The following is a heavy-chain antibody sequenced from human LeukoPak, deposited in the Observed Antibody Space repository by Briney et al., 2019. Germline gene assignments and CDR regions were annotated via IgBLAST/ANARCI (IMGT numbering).Heavy chain of an antibody. D-gene: IGHD2-2*01. V-gene: IGHV3-7*01. CDR3: AKDQVPADPFDY. J-gene: IGHJ4*02. CDR2: IGKDGSWI. Sequence: PGGSLRLSCTASGFSLSGYWMSWVRQAPGQGLEWVANIGKDGSWIHYADSVKGRFTISRDNAKNSLSLQMNSLRAEDTAVYYCAKDQVPADPFDYWGQGTLVTVSS. CDR1: GFSLSGYW.